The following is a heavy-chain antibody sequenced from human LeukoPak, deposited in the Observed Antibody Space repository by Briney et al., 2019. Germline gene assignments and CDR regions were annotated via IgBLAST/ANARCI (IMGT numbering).Heavy chain of an antibody. J-gene: IGHJ4*02. CDR2: INTDGSST. V-gene: IGHV3-74*01. D-gene: IGHD5/OR15-5a*01. Sequence: GGSLRLSCAASGFTFSDYWMDWVRQAPGKGLVWVSRINTDGSSTTYADSVKGRFTISRDNAKNTLYLQMNSLRADDTALYHCARGLNYFHYWGQGTLVTVSS. CDR1: GFTFSDYW. CDR3: ARGLNYFHY.